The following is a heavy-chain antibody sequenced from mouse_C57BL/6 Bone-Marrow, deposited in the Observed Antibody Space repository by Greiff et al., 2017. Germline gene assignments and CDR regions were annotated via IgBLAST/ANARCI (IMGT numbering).Heavy chain of an antibody. Sequence: VQLQQSGAELVRPGASVKLSCTASGFNIKDDYMHWVKQRPEQGLEWIGWIDPENGDTEYASKFQGKATITADTSSNTAYLQLSSLTSEATAVYYCTTWGGSSLGYAMDYWGQGTSVTVSS. D-gene: IGHD1-1*01. CDR1: GFNIKDDY. CDR3: TTWGGSSLGYAMDY. CDR2: IDPENGDT. J-gene: IGHJ4*01. V-gene: IGHV14-4*01.